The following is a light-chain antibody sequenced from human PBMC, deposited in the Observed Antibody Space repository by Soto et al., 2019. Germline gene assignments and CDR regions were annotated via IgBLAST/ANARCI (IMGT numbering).Light chain of an antibody. Sequence: EIVLTQSPDTLSLSPGERATLSCRASQSVSSTYLGWYQQKPGQAPRLLIYGASSRATGIPDRFSGSGSGTDFTLTISRLEPEDFAVYYCHQYSNWPLTFGGGTKVEIK. CDR1: QSVSSTY. CDR3: HQYSNWPLT. J-gene: IGKJ4*01. CDR2: GAS. V-gene: IGKV3-20*01.